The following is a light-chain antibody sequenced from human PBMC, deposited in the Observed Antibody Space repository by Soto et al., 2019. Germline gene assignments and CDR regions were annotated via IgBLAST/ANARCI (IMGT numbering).Light chain of an antibody. Sequence: DIQMTQSPSTLSASVGDRVTIICRASQTIRSWLAWYQQKPGKAPNLLIYHASTLESGVPSRFSGSGSGTEFTLTISSLQPDDFATYYCQQYNSYSFGQGTKVDIK. CDR2: HAS. CDR1: QTIRSW. CDR3: QQYNSYS. V-gene: IGKV1-5*02. J-gene: IGKJ1*01.